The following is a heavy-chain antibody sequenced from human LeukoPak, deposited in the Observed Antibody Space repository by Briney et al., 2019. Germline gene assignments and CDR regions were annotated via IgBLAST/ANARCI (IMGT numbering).Heavy chain of an antibody. CDR1: GYSFTSYW. Sequence: GESLKISCKGSGYSFTSYWIGWVRQMPGKGLEWMGIIYPGDSDTRYSPSFQGQVTISADKSISTAYLQWSSLKASDTAMYYCASAYGSGSYYNADYYYGMDVWGQGTTVTVSS. V-gene: IGHV5-51*01. CDR2: IYPGDSDT. CDR3: ASAYGSGSYYNADYYYGMDV. J-gene: IGHJ6*02. D-gene: IGHD3-10*01.